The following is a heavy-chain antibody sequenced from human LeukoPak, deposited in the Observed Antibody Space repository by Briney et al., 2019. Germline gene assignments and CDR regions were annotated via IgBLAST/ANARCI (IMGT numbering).Heavy chain of an antibody. CDR2: ISSSSSYI. V-gene: IGHV3-21*01. CDR3: ARDLRIEDPFDP. J-gene: IGHJ5*02. D-gene: IGHD1-26*01. CDR1: GFTFSSYS. Sequence: PGGSLRLSCAASGFTFSSYSMNWVRQAPGKGLEWVSSISSSSSYIYYADSVKGRFTISRDNAKNSLYLQMNSLRAEDTAVYYCARDLRIEDPFDPWGQGTLVTVSS.